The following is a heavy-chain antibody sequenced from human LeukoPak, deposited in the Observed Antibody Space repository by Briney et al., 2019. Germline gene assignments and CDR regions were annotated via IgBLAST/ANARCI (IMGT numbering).Heavy chain of an antibody. CDR3: ANTNVPLNWYYFDY. CDR2: ISYDGSNK. V-gene: IGHV3-30*18. CDR1: GLTFSSYG. Sequence: GGSLRLSCAASGLTFSSYGMHWVRQAPGKGLEWVAVISYDGSNKYYADSVKGRFTISRDNSKNTLYLQMNSLRAEDTAVYYCANTNVPLNWYYFDYWGQGTLVTVSS. J-gene: IGHJ4*02. D-gene: IGHD2-8*02.